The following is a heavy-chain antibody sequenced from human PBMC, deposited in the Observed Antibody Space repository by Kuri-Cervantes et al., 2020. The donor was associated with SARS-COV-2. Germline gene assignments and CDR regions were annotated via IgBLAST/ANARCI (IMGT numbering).Heavy chain of an antibody. CDR2: IIPIFGTA. CDR1: GGTFSNYA. V-gene: IGHV1-69*05. Sequence: SVQVSCKASGGTFSNYAISWVRQAPAQRLAWMGWIIPIFGTANYAQKFQGRVTMTRNTSISTAYMELSSLRSEYTAVYYCARGRFFGIFGVVITPNAYGMDVWGQGTTVTVSS. J-gene: IGHJ6*02. CDR3: ARGRFFGIFGVVITPNAYGMDV. D-gene: IGHD3-3*01.